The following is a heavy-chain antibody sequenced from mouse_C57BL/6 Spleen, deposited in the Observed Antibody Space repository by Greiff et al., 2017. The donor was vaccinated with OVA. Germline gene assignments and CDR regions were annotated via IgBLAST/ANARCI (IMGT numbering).Heavy chain of an antibody. D-gene: IGHD2-5*01. CDR3: AISPSYYSNPWFSD. J-gene: IGHJ3*01. Sequence: EVKLVESGGGLVQPGGSLSLSCEASGFTFTAYYMSWVRQPPGKALEWLGFIRNKANGYTTEYSASVKGRFTISRDNSQSIIYRQMNALRAEDSATYYCAISPSYYSNPWFSDWGQGTLVTVSA. CDR2: IRNKANGYTT. V-gene: IGHV7-3*01. CDR1: GFTFTAYY.